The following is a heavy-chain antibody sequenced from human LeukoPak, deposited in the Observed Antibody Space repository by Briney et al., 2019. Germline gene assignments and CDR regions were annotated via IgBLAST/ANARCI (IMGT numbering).Heavy chain of an antibody. CDR3: ARSPTYFYDSSGYYPGEYYFDY. V-gene: IGHV1-2*02. Sequence: ASVKVSCKASGYTFTGYYIHWVRQAPGQGLEWMAWINPNSGGTDYAQKFQGSVTMTRDTSIGTAYMELSRLRSDDTAVYYCARSPTYFYDSSGYYPGEYYFDYWGQGTLVTVSS. D-gene: IGHD3-22*01. CDR1: GYTFTGYY. J-gene: IGHJ4*02. CDR2: INPNSGGT.